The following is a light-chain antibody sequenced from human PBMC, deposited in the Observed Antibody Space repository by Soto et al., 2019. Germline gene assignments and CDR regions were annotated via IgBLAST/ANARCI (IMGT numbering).Light chain of an antibody. J-gene: IGLJ1*01. CDR2: DVS. CDR3: SSYTSSSPYV. V-gene: IGLV2-14*01. CDR1: SSDVGGYNY. Sequence: QSVLTQPASVSGSPGQSITISCTGTSSDVGGYNYVSWYQQHPGKAPKLMIYDVSNRPSGVSNRFSGSKSGNTASLTISGLPAEYEADYYCSSYTSSSPYVFGTGTKVTVL.